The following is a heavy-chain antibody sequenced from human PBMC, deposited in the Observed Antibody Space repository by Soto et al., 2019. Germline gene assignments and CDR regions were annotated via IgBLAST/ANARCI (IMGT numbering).Heavy chain of an antibody. V-gene: IGHV6-1*01. CDR3: ARDPTIFGAEAYYYYGMDV. CDR1: GDSVSSNSAA. Sequence: SPTLSLTCAISGDSVSSNSAAWNWIRQSPSRGLEWLGRTYYRSKWYNDYAVSVKIRITINPDTSKNQFSLQLNSVTPEDTAVYYCARDPTIFGAEAYYYYGMDVWGQGTTVTVSS. CDR2: TYYRSKWYN. J-gene: IGHJ6*02. D-gene: IGHD3-3*01.